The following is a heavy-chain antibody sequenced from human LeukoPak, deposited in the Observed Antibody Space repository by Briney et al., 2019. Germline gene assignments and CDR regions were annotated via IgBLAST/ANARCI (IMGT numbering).Heavy chain of an antibody. J-gene: IGHJ5*02. Sequence: SETLSLTCAVYGGSFSGYYWSWIRQPPGKGLEWIGEINHSGSTNYNPSLKSRVTISVDTSKNQFSLKLSSVTAADTAVYYCAGGPYYYGSGSYSGRRSSWFDPWGQGTLVTVSS. D-gene: IGHD3-10*01. CDR1: GGSFSGYY. V-gene: IGHV4-34*01. CDR3: AGGPYYYGSGSYSGRRSSWFDP. CDR2: INHSGST.